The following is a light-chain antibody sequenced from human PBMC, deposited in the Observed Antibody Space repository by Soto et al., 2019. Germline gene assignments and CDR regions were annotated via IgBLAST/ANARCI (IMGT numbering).Light chain of an antibody. CDR1: SSDVGGYNY. CDR3: NSYTSSSTWV. Sequence: QSVLTQPASVSGSPGQSITISCTGTSSDVGGYNYVSWYQQHPGKAPKLMIYEVSNRPSGVSNRFSGSKSVNTASLTISGLQAEDEADYYCNSYTSSSTWVFGGGTKLTVL. J-gene: IGLJ3*02. CDR2: EVS. V-gene: IGLV2-14*01.